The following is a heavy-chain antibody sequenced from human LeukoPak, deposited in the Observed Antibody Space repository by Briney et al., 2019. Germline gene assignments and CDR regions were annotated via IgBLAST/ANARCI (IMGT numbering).Heavy chain of an antibody. CDR2: INPNSGGT. D-gene: IGHD4-17*01. V-gene: IGHV1-2*02. CDR3: ARVPTPPYYYYYMDV. Sequence: ASVKVSCKASGYTFTGYYMHWVRQAPGQGLEWMGWINPNSGGTNYAQKFQGRVTMTTDTSTSTAYMELRSLRSDDTAVYYCARVPTPPYYYYYMDVWGKGTTVTVSS. CDR1: GYTFTGYY. J-gene: IGHJ6*03.